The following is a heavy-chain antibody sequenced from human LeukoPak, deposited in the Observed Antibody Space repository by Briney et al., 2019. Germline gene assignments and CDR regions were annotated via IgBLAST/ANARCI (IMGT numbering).Heavy chain of an antibody. V-gene: IGHV3-11*06. CDR3: ARDYPTTKGP. J-gene: IGHJ4*02. Sequence: GGSLRLSCAASGFTFSDYYMNWIRQAPGKGLEWVSFISSSSSYKKYADSVKGRFTISRDNAKNSLHLQMNSLRAEDTAVYYCARDYPTTKGPWGQGTLVTVSS. CDR1: GFTFSDYY. D-gene: IGHD1-1*01. CDR2: ISSSSSYK.